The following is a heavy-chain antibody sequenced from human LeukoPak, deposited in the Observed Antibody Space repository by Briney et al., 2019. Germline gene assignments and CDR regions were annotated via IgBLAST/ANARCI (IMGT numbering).Heavy chain of an antibody. Sequence: PSETLSLTCTVSGYSISSGYYWGWIRQPPGKGLEWIGSIYHSGSTYYNPSLNSRVTISVDTSKNQFSLKLSSVTAADTAVYYCARDGYNYGGAFDIWGQGTMVTVSS. D-gene: IGHD5-24*01. CDR1: GYSISSGYY. J-gene: IGHJ3*02. CDR2: IYHSGST. V-gene: IGHV4-38-2*02. CDR3: ARDGYNYGGAFDI.